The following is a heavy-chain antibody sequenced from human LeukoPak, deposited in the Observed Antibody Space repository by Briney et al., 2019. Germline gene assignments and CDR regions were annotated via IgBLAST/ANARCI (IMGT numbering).Heavy chain of an antibody. CDR3: ARGASRYYYGSGSYYIDDY. D-gene: IGHD3-10*01. CDR1: GFTFSSYS. Sequence: GGSLRLSCAASGFTFSSYSMNWVRQAPGKGLAWVSYISSSSSTIYYADSVNGRFTISRDNAKNSLYLPMNSLRAEDTAVYYCARGASRYYYGSGSYYIDDYWGQGTLVTVSS. V-gene: IGHV3-48*01. CDR2: ISSSSSTI. J-gene: IGHJ4*02.